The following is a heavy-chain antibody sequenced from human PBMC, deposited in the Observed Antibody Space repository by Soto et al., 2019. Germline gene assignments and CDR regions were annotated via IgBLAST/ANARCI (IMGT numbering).Heavy chain of an antibody. CDR2: VHATDGT. CDR1: GGSISAYY. CDR3: ARALSSAAGLYFDY. D-gene: IGHD6-13*01. J-gene: IGHJ4*02. V-gene: IGHV4-4*07. Sequence: SETLSLTCTVSGGSISAYYWSWIRQPAGKGMEWVGRVHATDGTKYNPSLKSRVTMSIDTSKNQFSLNLGSLTATDTAVYYCARALSSAAGLYFDYWGQGILVTVSS.